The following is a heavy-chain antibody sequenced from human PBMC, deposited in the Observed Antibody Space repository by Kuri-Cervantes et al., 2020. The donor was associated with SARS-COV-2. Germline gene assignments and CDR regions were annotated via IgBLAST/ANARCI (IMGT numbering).Heavy chain of an antibody. D-gene: IGHD2/OR15-2a*01. CDR3: ARVDRPVIGGRDYGLDV. V-gene: IGHV3-30*10. CDR2: ISSDGNNL. J-gene: IGHJ6*02. CDR1: GFPLTSFP. Sequence: GGSLRLSCRALGFPLTSFPVYWVRQAPGKGLQWLAIISSDGNNLHYIDSVKGRFSPSRDNSMNTVFLQMDSLRMEDTGVYFCARVDRPVIGGRDYGLDVWGQGTAVTVSS.